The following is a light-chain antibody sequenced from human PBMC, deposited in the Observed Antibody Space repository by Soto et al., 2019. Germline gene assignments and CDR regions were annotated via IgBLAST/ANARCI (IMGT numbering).Light chain of an antibody. Sequence: EIVMTQSPATVSVSPGGRVNLSCGASQSVSSNLAWYQQRPGQAPRLLIYGASTRATGTPARFSDSGSGTDFTLTVSSLQSEDFAVYYCQQYDNWPQTFGQGTKVDIK. J-gene: IGKJ1*01. CDR1: QSVSSN. V-gene: IGKV3-15*01. CDR3: QQYDNWPQT. CDR2: GAS.